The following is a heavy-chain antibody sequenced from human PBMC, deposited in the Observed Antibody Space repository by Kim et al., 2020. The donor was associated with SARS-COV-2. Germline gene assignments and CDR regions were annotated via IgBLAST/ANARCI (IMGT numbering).Heavy chain of an antibody. CDR3: ARGGLRYFDWFDP. D-gene: IGHD3-9*01. J-gene: IGHJ5*02. CDR2: IYYSGST. V-gene: IGHV4-59*13. CDR1: GGSISSYY. Sequence: SETLSLTCTVSGGSISSYYWSWIRQPPGKGLEWIGYIYYSGSTNYNPSLKSRVTISVDTSKNQFSLKLSSVTAADTAVYYCARGGLRYFDWFDPWGQGTLVTVSS.